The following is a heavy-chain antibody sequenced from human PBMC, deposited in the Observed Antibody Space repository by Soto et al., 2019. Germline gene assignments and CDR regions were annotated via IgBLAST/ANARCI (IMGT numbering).Heavy chain of an antibody. CDR3: ASDLYGSGSYAYYYGMDV. J-gene: IGHJ6*02. Sequence: LRLSCAASGFIFSSYWMHWVRQAPGKGLVWVSRIDSDGSKTSYADSVKGRFTISRDNAKNTLYLQMNSLRAEDTAVYYCASDLYGSGSYAYYYGMDVWGQGTTVTVSS. V-gene: IGHV3-74*01. CDR2: IDSDGSKT. CDR1: GFIFSSYW. D-gene: IGHD3-10*01.